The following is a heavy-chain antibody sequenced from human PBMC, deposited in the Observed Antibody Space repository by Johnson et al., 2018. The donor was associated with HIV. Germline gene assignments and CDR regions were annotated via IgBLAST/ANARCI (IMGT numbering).Heavy chain of an antibody. CDR2: ISYDGSNK. Sequence: QVQLVESGGGVVQPGRSLRLSCAASGFTFSSYAMHWVRQAPGKGLEWVAVISYDGSNKYYADSVKGRFTISRDNSKNTLYLQINSLRAEDTAVYYCARATTPHDAFDIWGQGTMVTVSS. V-gene: IGHV3-30*14. CDR3: ARATTPHDAFDI. J-gene: IGHJ3*02. D-gene: IGHD1-1*01. CDR1: GFTFSSYA.